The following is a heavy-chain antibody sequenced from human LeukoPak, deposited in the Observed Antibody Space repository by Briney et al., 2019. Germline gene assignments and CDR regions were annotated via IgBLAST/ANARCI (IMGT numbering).Heavy chain of an antibody. CDR3: ARARTPLIAAAGTHYYYGLDV. D-gene: IGHD6-13*01. CDR2: MYPNSGKT. Sequence: GSVNVSCLASGYIFISYVFNWVRQATGRGLAWMGWMYPNSGKTGNAQKLQGRVTMTRNTSISTAYMELSGLRSEDTAVYYCARARTPLIAAAGTHYYYGLDVWGQGTTVTVSS. J-gene: IGHJ6*02. V-gene: IGHV1-8*01. CDR1: GYIFISYV.